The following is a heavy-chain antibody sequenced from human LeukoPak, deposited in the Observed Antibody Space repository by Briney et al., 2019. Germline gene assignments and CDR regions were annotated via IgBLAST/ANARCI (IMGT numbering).Heavy chain of an antibody. CDR3: ARLAGVVPAAIWFDP. Sequence: GESLKISCKGSGYSFTSYWIGWVRQMPGKGLEWMGIIYPGDSDTRYSPSFQGQVAISADKSISTAYLQRSSLKASDTAMYYCARLAGVVPAAIWFDPWGQGTLVTVSS. D-gene: IGHD2-2*01. CDR1: GYSFTSYW. V-gene: IGHV5-51*01. CDR2: IYPGDSDT. J-gene: IGHJ5*02.